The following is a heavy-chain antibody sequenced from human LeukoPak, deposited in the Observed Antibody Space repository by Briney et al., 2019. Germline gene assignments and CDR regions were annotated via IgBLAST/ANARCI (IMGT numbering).Heavy chain of an antibody. CDR2: IYYSGTT. CDR3: VARNGDYSYMDV. V-gene: IGHV4-39*01. J-gene: IGHJ6*03. D-gene: IGHD1-1*01. CDR1: GGSIINRSYY. Sequence: SETLSLTCTVSGGSIINRSYYWDWIRQPPGKGLEWIGSIYYSGTTYHNPSLKSRVTISVDASKNQFSLKLSSVTAADTAVYYCVARNGDYSYMDVWGKGTTVTVSS.